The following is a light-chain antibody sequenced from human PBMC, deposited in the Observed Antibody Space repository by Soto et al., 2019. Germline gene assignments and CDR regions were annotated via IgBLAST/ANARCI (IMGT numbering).Light chain of an antibody. J-gene: IGKJ5*01. V-gene: IGKV1-13*02. CDR1: QGISSA. CDR2: DAS. CDR3: QQFNSYPIT. Sequence: AIQLTQSPSSLSASVGDRVTITCRASQGISSALAWYQQKPWKAPKLLIYDASSLESGVPSRFSGSGSVTDFTRTISSLQPEDCATYYCQQFNSYPITFGQGTRLEIK.